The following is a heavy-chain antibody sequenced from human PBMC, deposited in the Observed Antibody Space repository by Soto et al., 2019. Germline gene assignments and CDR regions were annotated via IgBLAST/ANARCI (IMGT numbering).Heavy chain of an antibody. CDR2: IYWDDDK. CDR1: GFSLSTSGVG. J-gene: IGHJ4*02. D-gene: IGHD3-3*01. Sequence: QITLKESGPTLVKPTQTLTPTCTFSGFSLSTSGVGVGWIRQPPGKALEWLALIYWDDDKRYSPSLKSRLTITKDPSKNQVVLTMTNMDPVDTATYYCAHRPDYDFWSGYLSDYFDYWGQGTLVTVSS. V-gene: IGHV2-5*02. CDR3: AHRPDYDFWSGYLSDYFDY.